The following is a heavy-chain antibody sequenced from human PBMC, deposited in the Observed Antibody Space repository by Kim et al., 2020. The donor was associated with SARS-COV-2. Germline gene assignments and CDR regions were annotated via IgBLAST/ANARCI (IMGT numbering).Heavy chain of an antibody. V-gene: IGHV3-33*01. CDR1: GLTLRDYG. Sequence: GGSLRLSCAASGLTLRDYGMQWVRQAPGKGLEWVVVIWVDGVHKYYSDSVRGRFTISRDDSKNIPFLQMNNLRVEDTAVYYCARERGPFDGLDMWGQGKMGTVSS. CDR2: IWVDGVHK. D-gene: IGHD3-9*01. J-gene: IGHJ3*02. CDR3: ARERGPFDGLDM.